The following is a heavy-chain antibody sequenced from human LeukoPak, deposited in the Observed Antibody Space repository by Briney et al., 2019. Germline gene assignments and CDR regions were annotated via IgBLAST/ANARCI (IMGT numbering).Heavy chain of an antibody. CDR1: GGSFSGHY. CDR3: ARGYHTNKDWFDP. V-gene: IGHV4-34*01. D-gene: IGHD1/OR15-1a*01. Sequence: PSETLSLTCAVYGGSFSGHYWSWIRQPPGKGLEWIGEINHSGSTNYNPSLKSRVTISVDTSKNQFSLTLSSVTAADTAMYYCARGYHTNKDWFDPWGQGTLVTVSS. CDR2: INHSGST. J-gene: IGHJ5*02.